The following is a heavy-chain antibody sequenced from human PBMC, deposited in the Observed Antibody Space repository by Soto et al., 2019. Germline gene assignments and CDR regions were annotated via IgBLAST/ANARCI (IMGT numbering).Heavy chain of an antibody. CDR3: EKDAISKTIRGDALNF. Sequence: QVQLVESGGGVVQPGRSLRLSCAASGFTFSSDGMHWVRQAPGKGLEWVAVISYDGSYQYYVDSVKGRFTISRDNSKNTLYMQMNSMRAEDTAVYYCEKDAISKTIRGDALNFWGQGTMVTVSS. CDR2: ISYDGSYQ. V-gene: IGHV3-30*18. J-gene: IGHJ3*01. CDR1: GFTFSSDG. D-gene: IGHD1-7*01.